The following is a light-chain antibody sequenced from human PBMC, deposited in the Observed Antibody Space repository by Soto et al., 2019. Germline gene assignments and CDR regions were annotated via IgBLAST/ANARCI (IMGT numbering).Light chain of an antibody. CDR1: SSDVGGYDY. CDR2: EVN. CDR3: SSYSISTAYL. Sequence: QSVLTQPASVSGSPGQSITISCTGTSSDVGGYDYVSWYQLHPGKAPKLMVFEVNNRPSGVSYRFSGFKSGNTASLTISGLQAEDEADYFCSSYSISTAYLFGTGTKVTV. V-gene: IGLV2-14*01. J-gene: IGLJ1*01.